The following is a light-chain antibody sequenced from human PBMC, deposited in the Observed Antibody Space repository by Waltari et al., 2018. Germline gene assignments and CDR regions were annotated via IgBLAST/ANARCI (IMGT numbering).Light chain of an antibody. V-gene: IGKV3-20*01. CDR2: GAS. CDR1: QNIGNY. CDR3: QHHVRLPAT. Sequence: IVLPQSPGTLSLSPGGRATLSCRASQNIGNYLAWYQQKPGQAPRLLIYGASSRAAGIPDRFSGSGSGADFSLTISRLEPEDFAVYYCQHHVRLPATFGQGTKV. J-gene: IGKJ1*01.